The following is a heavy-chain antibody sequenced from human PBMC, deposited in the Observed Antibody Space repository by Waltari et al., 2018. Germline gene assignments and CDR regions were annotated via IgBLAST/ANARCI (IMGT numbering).Heavy chain of an antibody. V-gene: IGHV4-4*02. J-gene: IGHJ4*02. Sequence: QVQLQESGPGLVKPSGSLSVTCAVSGGSISSSNWWSVVRQAPGKGLEWIGEIYHSGSPNTTPPVTSRVTISVDKYKNQFSLKLSSVTAADTAVYYLDRVKFHIGGYNPGLDYWGQGTLVTVSS. CDR1: GGSISSSNW. CDR2: IYHSGSP. D-gene: IGHD5-12*01. CDR3: DRVKFHIGGYNPGLDY.